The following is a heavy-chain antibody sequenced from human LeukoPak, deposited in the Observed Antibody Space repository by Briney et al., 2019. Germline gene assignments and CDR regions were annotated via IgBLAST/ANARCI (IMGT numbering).Heavy chain of an antibody. D-gene: IGHD3-22*01. CDR3: ARDNNNMNYYDSSGYYPLDY. Sequence: GGSLRLPCAASGFTFSSYWMSWVRQAPGKGLEWVANIKQDGSEKYYVDSVKGRFTISRDNAKNTLYLQMNSLRAEDTAVYYCARDNNNMNYYDSSGYYPLDYWGQGTLVTVSP. V-gene: IGHV3-7*01. CDR1: GFTFSSYW. J-gene: IGHJ4*02. CDR2: IKQDGSEK.